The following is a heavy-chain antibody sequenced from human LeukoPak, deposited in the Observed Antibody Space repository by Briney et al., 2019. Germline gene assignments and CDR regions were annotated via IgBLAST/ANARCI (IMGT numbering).Heavy chain of an antibody. CDR1: GFIVNSYA. J-gene: IGHJ4*02. CDR2: IYSDGVT. Sequence: GGSLRLSCAASGFIVNSYAMSWVRQAPGKGLAWVSLIYSDGVTQYADSVKGRFTISRDNSKNTLYLQMNSLRDEDTAVYYCAKDRLVVAAFVDYWGQGTLVTVSS. D-gene: IGHD2-15*01. V-gene: IGHV3-66*02. CDR3: AKDRLVVAAFVDY.